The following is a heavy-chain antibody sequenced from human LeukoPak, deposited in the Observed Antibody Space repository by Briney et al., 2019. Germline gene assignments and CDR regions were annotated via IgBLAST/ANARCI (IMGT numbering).Heavy chain of an antibody. J-gene: IGHJ6*02. Sequence: PGGSLRLSCAASGFTFSTYAMTWVRLAPGRGLEWVSAISGSGGSTFYADSVKGRFTISRDNSKNTLYLQMNSLRAEDTAVYYRAKATYYDYLKAGYYYGMDVWGQGTTVTVSS. CDR3: AKATYYDYLKAGYYYGMDV. D-gene: IGHD3-16*01. V-gene: IGHV3-23*01. CDR1: GFTFSTYA. CDR2: ISGSGGST.